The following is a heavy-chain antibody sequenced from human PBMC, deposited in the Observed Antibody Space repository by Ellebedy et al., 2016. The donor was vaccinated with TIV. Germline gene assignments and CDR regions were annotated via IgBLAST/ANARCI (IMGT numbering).Heavy chain of an antibody. D-gene: IGHD3-3*01. CDR2: IRGDGIST. J-gene: IGHJ4*02. Sequence: GESLKISXAASGFILSNYWMHWVRQVPGKGLVWVSHIRGDGISTSYADSVKGRFTISRDNAKNTMYLQMNSLRAEDTAVYYCAIDGVGLIDLDSWGQGTLVTVSS. CDR1: GFILSNYW. V-gene: IGHV3-74*01. CDR3: AIDGVGLIDLDS.